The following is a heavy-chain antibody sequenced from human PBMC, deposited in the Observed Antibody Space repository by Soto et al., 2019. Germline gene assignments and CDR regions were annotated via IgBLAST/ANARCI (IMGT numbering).Heavy chain of an antibody. CDR2: ISSSGSTI. Sequence: GGSLKLSSASSGFICGRYVLQWVRQAPVKGLEWVSYISSSGSTIYYADSVKGRFTISRDNAKNSLYLQMNSLRAEDTAVYYCARANQLYYYGMDVWGQGTTVTVSS. CDR3: ARANQLYYYGMDV. V-gene: IGHV3-48*03. J-gene: IGHJ6*02. CDR1: GFICGRYV. D-gene: IGHD1-1*01.